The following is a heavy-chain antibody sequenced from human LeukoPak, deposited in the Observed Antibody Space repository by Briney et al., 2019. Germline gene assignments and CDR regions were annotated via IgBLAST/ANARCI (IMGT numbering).Heavy chain of an antibody. D-gene: IGHD2-21*02. V-gene: IGHV1-18*01. CDR2: ISAYNGNT. CDR1: GYTFTSYG. CDR3: ARDLTVATFDY. Sequence: ASVNVSCKASGYTFTSYGISWVRQAPGQGLEWMGWISAYNGNTNYAQKLQGRVTMTTDTSTSTAYLELRSLRSDDTAVYYCARDLTVATFDYWGQGTLVTVSS. J-gene: IGHJ4*02.